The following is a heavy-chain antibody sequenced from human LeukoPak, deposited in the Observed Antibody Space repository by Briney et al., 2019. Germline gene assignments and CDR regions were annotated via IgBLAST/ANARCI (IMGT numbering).Heavy chain of an antibody. CDR3: ARGSGWLRVAPKGHYYYYGMDV. V-gene: IGHV4-4*02. D-gene: IGHD5-12*01. Sequence: KSSGTLSLTCSVSGGSISSSNWWTWVRQPPGKGLEWIGEINHSGSTNYNPSLKSRVTISVDTSKNQFSLKLSSVTAADTAVYYCARGSGWLRVAPKGHYYYYGMDVWGQGTTVTVSS. CDR2: INHSGST. CDR1: GGSISSSNW. J-gene: IGHJ6*02.